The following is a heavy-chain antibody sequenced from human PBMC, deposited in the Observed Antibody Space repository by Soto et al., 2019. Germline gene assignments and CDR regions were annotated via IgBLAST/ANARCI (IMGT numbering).Heavy chain of an antibody. CDR2: IYWDDDK. V-gene: IGHV2-5*02. J-gene: IGHJ3*02. D-gene: IGHD3-10*01. Sequence: QITLKESGPTLVKPTQTLTLTCTFSGFSLSTSGVGVGWIRQPPGKALEWLALIYWDDDKRYSPSLKSRLTTTTDTSKNQVVLTMTNMDPVDTATYYCAHGGGFGESWDAFDIWGQGTMVTVSS. CDR3: AHGGGFGESWDAFDI. CDR1: GFSLSTSGVG.